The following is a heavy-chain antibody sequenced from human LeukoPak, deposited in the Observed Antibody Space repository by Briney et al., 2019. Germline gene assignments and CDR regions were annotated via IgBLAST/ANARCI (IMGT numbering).Heavy chain of an antibody. CDR1: GFTFSSYG. D-gene: IGHD6-19*01. V-gene: IGHV3-30*18. Sequence: PGRSLRLSCAASGFTFSSYGMHWVRQAPGKGLEWVAVISYDGSNKYYADSVKGRFTISRDNSKNTLYLQMNSLRAEDTAVYYCAKIEDSSGWPIPTDYWGQGTLVTVSS. CDR3: AKIEDSSGWPIPTDY. CDR2: ISYDGSNK. J-gene: IGHJ4*02.